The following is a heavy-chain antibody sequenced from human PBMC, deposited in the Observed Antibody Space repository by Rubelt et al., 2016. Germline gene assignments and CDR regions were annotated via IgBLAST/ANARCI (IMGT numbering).Heavy chain of an antibody. CDR2: INHSGST. D-gene: IGHD3-3*01. CDR1: GGSLSGYY. CDR3: ARSVRFLEKASDI. V-gene: IGHV4-34*01. Sequence: LQQGGAGLLKPSETLSLTCAVYGGSLSGYYWIWIRQPPGKGLEWIGEINHSGSTNYNPSLKSRVTISVDLSKNQFSLKLTSVAAADTAVYFCARSVRFLEKASDIWGRGTLVTVSS. J-gene: IGHJ3*02.